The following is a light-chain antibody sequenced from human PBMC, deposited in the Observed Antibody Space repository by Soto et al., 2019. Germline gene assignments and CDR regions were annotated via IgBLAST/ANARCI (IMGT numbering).Light chain of an antibody. V-gene: IGKV1-39*01. Sequence: DIKMSQSPSTLSATVGDRVTITCRASQSISSWLAWYQQKPGKAPKLLIYAASSLQSGVPSRFSGSGSGTDFTLTISSLQPEDFATYYCQQSYSTPPITFGQGTLPEVK. CDR2: AAS. CDR1: QSISSW. J-gene: IGKJ5*01. CDR3: QQSYSTPPIT.